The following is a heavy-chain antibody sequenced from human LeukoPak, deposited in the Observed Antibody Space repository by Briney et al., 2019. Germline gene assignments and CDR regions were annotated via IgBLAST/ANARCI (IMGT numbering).Heavy chain of an antibody. CDR2: IYTGGTT. D-gene: IGHD3-16*01. CDR3: AREISRFGI. J-gene: IGHJ4*02. CDR1: GFTVSSSNY. V-gene: IGHV3-66*01. Sequence: GGSLRLSCAASGFTVSSSNYMNWVRQAPGKGLEWVSGIYTGGTTYYTDSVKGRFTTSRDNPNNTLYLQMHSLRAEDTAVYYCAREISRFGIWGQGTLVTVSS.